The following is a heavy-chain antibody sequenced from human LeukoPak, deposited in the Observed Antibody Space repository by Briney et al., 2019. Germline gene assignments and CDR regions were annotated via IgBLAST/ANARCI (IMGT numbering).Heavy chain of an antibody. Sequence: GGSLRLSCAASGFTFSSYAMTWVRQAPGKGLEWVSGIGGSSGKIFYADSVKGRFTISRDNSKSTLYLQMNSLRAEDTAVYYCAKDRYSGLNTIDYWGQGTLVTVSS. CDR2: IGGSSGKI. J-gene: IGHJ4*02. D-gene: IGHD6-13*01. CDR1: GFTFSSYA. V-gene: IGHV3-23*01. CDR3: AKDRYSGLNTIDY.